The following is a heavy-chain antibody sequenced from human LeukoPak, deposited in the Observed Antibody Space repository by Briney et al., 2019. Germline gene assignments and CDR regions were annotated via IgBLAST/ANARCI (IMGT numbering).Heavy chain of an antibody. J-gene: IGHJ5*02. Sequence: GGSLRLSCAASGFTFTTYWMGWVRQAPGKGLEWVANIKQDGSEKYYVDSGKGRFTISRDNAKNSLSLQMNSLRAEDTAVYYCARPLMYYYGSETYFWFDPWGQGTLVTVSS. CDR2: IKQDGSEK. CDR3: ARPLMYYYGSETYFWFDP. D-gene: IGHD3-10*01. V-gene: IGHV3-7*01. CDR1: GFTFTTYW.